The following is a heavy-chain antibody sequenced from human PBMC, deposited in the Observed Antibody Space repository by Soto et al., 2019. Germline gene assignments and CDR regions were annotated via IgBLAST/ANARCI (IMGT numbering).Heavy chain of an antibody. CDR3: ARAQQWHPAVGWFDP. V-gene: IGHV4-31*03. Sequence: SETLSLTCTVSGGSISSGGYYWSWIRQHPGKGLEWIGYIYYSGSTYYNPSLKSRVTISVDTSKNQFSLKLSSVTAADTAVYYCARAQQWHPAVGWFDPWGQGTLVTVSS. CDR2: IYYSGST. D-gene: IGHD6-19*01. J-gene: IGHJ5*02. CDR1: GGSISSGGYY.